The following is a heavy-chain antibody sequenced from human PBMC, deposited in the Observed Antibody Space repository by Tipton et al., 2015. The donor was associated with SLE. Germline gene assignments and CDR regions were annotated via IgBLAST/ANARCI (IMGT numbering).Heavy chain of an antibody. V-gene: IGHV4-39*07. Sequence: TLSLTCTVSGGSFSSSSYFWGWIRQPPGKGLEWIGSIYYSGSTYYNPSLKSRVTISVDTSKNQFSLKLSSVTAADTAVYYCARAGVLENYFDYWGQGTLVTVSS. J-gene: IGHJ4*02. D-gene: IGHD2-8*01. CDR1: GGSFSSSSYF. CDR2: IYYSGST. CDR3: ARAGVLENYFDY.